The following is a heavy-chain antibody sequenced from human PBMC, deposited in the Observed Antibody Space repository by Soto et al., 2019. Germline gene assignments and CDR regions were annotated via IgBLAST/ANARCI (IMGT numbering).Heavy chain of an antibody. CDR1: GFTFSSYG. J-gene: IGHJ4*02. Sequence: SLRLSCAASGFTFSSYGMHWVRQAPGKGLEWVAVISYDGSNKYYADSVKGRFTISRDNSKNTLYLQMNSLRAEDTAVYYCEARGGDLLDYWGQGTLVTVSS. CDR2: ISYDGSNK. D-gene: IGHD3-10*01. V-gene: IGHV3-30*03. CDR3: EARGGDLLDY.